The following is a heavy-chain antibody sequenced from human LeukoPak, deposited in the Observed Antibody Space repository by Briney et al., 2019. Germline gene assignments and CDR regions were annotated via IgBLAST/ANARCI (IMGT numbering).Heavy chain of an antibody. CDR1: GFTFSNYW. CDR3: ARAPSEIGGYYPEYFRH. D-gene: IGHD3-22*01. J-gene: IGHJ1*01. V-gene: IGHV3-74*01. Sequence: GGSLRLFCAASGFTFSNYWMHWVRQAPGKGLVWVSRIKSDGSTNYADSVKGRFTISRDNAKNTLSLQMNSLRPEDTGVYYCARAPSEIGGYYPEYFRHWGQGTLVTVSS. CDR2: IKSDGST.